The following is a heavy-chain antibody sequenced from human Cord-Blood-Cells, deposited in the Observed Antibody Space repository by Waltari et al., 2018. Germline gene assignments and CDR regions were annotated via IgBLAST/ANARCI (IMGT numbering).Heavy chain of an antibody. CDR2: IIPILGIA. CDR1: GGTFSSYT. J-gene: IGHJ3*02. V-gene: IGHV1-69*02. Sequence: QVQLVQSGAEVTKPGSSVKVSCKASGGTFSSYTISWVRQAPGQGLEWMGRIIPILGIANYAQKFQGRVTITADKSTSTAYMELSSLRSEDTAVYYCAKQNGDYDAFDIWGQGTMVTVSS. CDR3: AKQNGDYDAFDI. D-gene: IGHD4-17*01.